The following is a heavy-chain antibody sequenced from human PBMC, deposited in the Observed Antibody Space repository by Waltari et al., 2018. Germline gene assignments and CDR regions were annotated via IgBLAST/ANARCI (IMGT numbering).Heavy chain of an antibody. CDR1: GYTSTID. CDR3: ARGRVPEYCSGGSCYHFDY. CDR2: MNPKSGNT. J-gene: IGHJ4*02. D-gene: IGHD2-15*01. V-gene: IGHV1-8*01. Sequence: QVQLEQSGAEVRKPGASVRVSCKASGYTSTIDINWVRRATGHGVGGMGWMNPKSGNTEYAQRFQGRVTMTRDTSINTAYMDLSSLRSEDTAVYFCARGRVPEYCSGGSCYHFDYWGRGTLVTVSS.